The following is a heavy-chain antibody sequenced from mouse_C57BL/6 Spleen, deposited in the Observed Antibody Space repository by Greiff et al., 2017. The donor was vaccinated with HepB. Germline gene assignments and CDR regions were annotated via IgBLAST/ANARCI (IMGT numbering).Heavy chain of an antibody. CDR3: ARGGGDVGFAY. CDR1: GYSITSGYY. V-gene: IGHV3-6*01. CDR2: ISYDGSN. Sequence: ESGPGLVKPSQSLSLTCSVTGYSITSGYYWNWIRQFPGNKLEWMGYISYDGSNNYNPSLKNRISITRDTSKNQFFLKLNSVTTEDTATYYGARGGGDVGFAYWGQGTLVTVSA. J-gene: IGHJ3*01. D-gene: IGHD3-3*01.